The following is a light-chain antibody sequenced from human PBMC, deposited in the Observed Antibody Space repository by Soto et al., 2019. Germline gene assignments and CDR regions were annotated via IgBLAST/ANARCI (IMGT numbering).Light chain of an antibody. CDR3: QQRSNWPPLT. V-gene: IGKV3-11*01. J-gene: IGKJ4*01. CDR2: DAS. CDR1: QSVSSY. Sequence: EIVLTQSPATLSLSPGERPTLSCRASQSVSSYLAWYQQKPGQAPRLLIYDASNRATGIPARFSGSGSGTDFPLTISCLEPEDFAVYYCQQRSNWPPLTFGGGTKVEIK.